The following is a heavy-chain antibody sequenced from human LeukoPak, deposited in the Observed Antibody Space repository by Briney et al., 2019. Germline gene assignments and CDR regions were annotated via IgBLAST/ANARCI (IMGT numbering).Heavy chain of an antibody. CDR2: ISSSGSTI. V-gene: IGHV3-48*03. CDR3: ARVTYDYVWGSYRTPFDY. D-gene: IGHD3-16*02. CDR1: GFTFSSYE. Sequence: PGGSLRLSCAASGFTFSSYEMNWVRQAPGKGLEWVPYISSSGSTIYYADSVKGRFTISRDNAKNSLYLQMNSLRAEDTAVYYCARVTYDYVWGSYRTPFDYWGQGTLVTVSS. J-gene: IGHJ4*02.